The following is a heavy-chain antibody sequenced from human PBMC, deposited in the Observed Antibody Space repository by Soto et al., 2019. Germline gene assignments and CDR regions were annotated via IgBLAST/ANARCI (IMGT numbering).Heavy chain of an antibody. V-gene: IGHV1-18*01. CDR1: GYTFLSFD. CDR3: ARDVPPDYSYDY. Sequence: QLKLVQSGAEVKKPGASVKVSCKASGYTFLSFDIAWVRQAPGQGLEWMGWISTNKGERGYAKTLQGRVTLTTDRATRTAYMELRGRRSADTAVYYCARDVPPDYSYDYWGEGPLVTVSS. CDR2: ISTNKGER. D-gene: IGHD2-21*01. J-gene: IGHJ4*02.